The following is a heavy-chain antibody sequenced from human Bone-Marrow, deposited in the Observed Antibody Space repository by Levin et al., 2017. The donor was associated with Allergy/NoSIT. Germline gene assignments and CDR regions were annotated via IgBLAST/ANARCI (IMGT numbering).Heavy chain of an antibody. CDR3: ARVAPTRYYQYYFMDV. V-gene: IGHV3-64*01. CDR1: GFTFSSHA. J-gene: IGHJ6*04. D-gene: IGHD3-16*01. CDR2: ISSQGANT. Sequence: GGSLRLSCVASGFTFSSHAMHWVRQAPGKGLEFVSAISSQGANTYYAKPVKGRFTISRDNSKNILYLQMGGLTSEDMAVYFCARVAPTRYYQYYFMDVWGKGTTVTVSS.